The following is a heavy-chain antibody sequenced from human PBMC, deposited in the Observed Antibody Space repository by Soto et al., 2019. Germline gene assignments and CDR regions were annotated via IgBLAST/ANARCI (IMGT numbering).Heavy chain of an antibody. CDR2: IYYSGST. D-gene: IGHD6-13*01. Sequence: SETLSLTCTVSGGSISSGGYYWSWIRQHPGKGLEWIGYIYYSGSTYYNPSLKSRVTISVDTSKNQFSLKLSSVTAGDTAVFYCARGSSSWYTVLDYWGQGTLVTVSS. J-gene: IGHJ4*02. V-gene: IGHV4-31*03. CDR3: ARGSSSWYTVLDY. CDR1: GGSISSGGYY.